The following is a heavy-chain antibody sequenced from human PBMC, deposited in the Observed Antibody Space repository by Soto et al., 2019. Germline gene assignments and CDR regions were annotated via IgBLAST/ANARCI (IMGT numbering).Heavy chain of an antibody. CDR2: TYYRSKWSN. CDR3: ARGYAFDI. J-gene: IGHJ3*02. Sequence: PSQTLSLTCAISGDSFSSNSAAWNWIRQSPSRGLEWLGRTYYRSKWSNDYALSVEGRITINPDTSKNQFSLQLNSLTPEDTAVYYCARGYAFDIWGQGTMVTVSS. V-gene: IGHV6-1*01. CDR1: GDSFSSNSAA.